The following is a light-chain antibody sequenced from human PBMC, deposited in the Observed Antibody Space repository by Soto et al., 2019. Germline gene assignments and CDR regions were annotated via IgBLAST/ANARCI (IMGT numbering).Light chain of an antibody. J-gene: IGKJ5*01. CDR2: DAS. Sequence: MTQSPPTLSESDGDRVTLTCRASQSISSWLAWYQQKPGKAPKLLIYDASSLESGVPSRFSGSGSGTEFTLTISSLQPDDFATYYCQQYNSYSTFGQGTRLEI. V-gene: IGKV1-5*01. CDR3: QQYNSYST. CDR1: QSISSW.